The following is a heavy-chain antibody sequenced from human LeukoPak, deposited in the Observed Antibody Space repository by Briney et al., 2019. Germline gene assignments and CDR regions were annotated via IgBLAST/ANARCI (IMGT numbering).Heavy chain of an antibody. Sequence: PSETLSLTCTVSGYSISSGYYWGWIRQPPGKGLEWIGRIYTSGSTNYNPSLKSRVTMSVDTSKNQFSLKLSSVTAADTAVYYCARAHVGANNWFDPWGQGTLVTVSS. CDR2: IYTSGST. CDR3: ARAHVGANNWFDP. J-gene: IGHJ5*02. V-gene: IGHV4-38-2*02. CDR1: GYSISSGYY. D-gene: IGHD1-26*01.